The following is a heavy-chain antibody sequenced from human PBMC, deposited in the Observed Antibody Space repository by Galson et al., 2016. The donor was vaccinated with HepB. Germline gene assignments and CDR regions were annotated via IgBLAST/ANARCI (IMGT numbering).Heavy chain of an antibody. V-gene: IGHV4-31*03. CDR2: ILYTGTT. Sequence: TLSLTCTVSGGSMNSVGYSWSWLRQHPGKGLEWIGYILYTGTTHYNPSLESRLTMSVDTSKNQFSLKLSSVTAADTAVYYCARELTPEAFDIWGQGTMVIVSS. J-gene: IGHJ3*02. D-gene: IGHD4-23*01. CDR1: GGSMNSVGYS. CDR3: ARELTPEAFDI.